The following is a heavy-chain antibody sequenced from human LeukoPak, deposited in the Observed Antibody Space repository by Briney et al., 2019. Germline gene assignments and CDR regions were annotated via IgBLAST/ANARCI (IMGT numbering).Heavy chain of an antibody. J-gene: IGHJ4*02. CDR2: INHSGST. D-gene: IGHD4-23*01. V-gene: IGHV4-34*01. Sequence: SETLSLTCAVYGGSFSGYYWSWIHQPPGKGLEWIGEINHSGSTNYNPSLKSRVTISVDTSKNQFSLKLSSVTAADTAVYYCARVKTTVVKVLYFDYWGQGTLVTVSS. CDR3: ARVKTTVVKVLYFDY. CDR1: GGSFSGYY.